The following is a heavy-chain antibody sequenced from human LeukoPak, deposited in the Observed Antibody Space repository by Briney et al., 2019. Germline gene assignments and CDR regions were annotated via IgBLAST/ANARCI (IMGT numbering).Heavy chain of an antibody. D-gene: IGHD3-16*02. J-gene: IGHJ4*02. CDR1: GFTFRNLG. CDR2: ISGSGGST. V-gene: IGHV3-23*01. Sequence: GGSLRLSCAASGFTFRNLGMSWVRQAPGKGLEWVSAISGSGGSTYYADSVKGRFTISRDNSKNTLYLQMNSLRAEDTAVYYCAKPFKSLGELSAIDYWGQGTLVTVSS. CDR3: AKPFKSLGELSAIDY.